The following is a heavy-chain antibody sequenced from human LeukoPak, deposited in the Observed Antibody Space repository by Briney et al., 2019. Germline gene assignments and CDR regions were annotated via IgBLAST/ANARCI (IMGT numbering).Heavy chain of an antibody. CDR1: GFTFSSYA. V-gene: IGHV3-64D*06. D-gene: IGHD2-2*01. Sequence: GSLRLSCSASGFTFSSYAMHWVCQAPGKGLEYVSAISSNGGSTYYADSVKGRFTISRDNSKNTLYLQMSSLRAEDTAVYYCVKGRVVPAAPLDYWGQGTLVTVSS. CDR2: ISSNGGST. J-gene: IGHJ4*02. CDR3: VKGRVVPAAPLDY.